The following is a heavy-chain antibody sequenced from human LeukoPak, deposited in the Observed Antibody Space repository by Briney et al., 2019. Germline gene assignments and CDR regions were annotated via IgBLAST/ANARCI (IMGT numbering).Heavy chain of an antibody. D-gene: IGHD6-13*01. J-gene: IGHJ4*02. V-gene: IGHV3-48*01. Sequence: GGSLRLSCAASGFTFSRYSMNWVRQAPGKGLEWVSYISSSSSTVYYADSVKGRFTISRDNSKNTLYLQMNSLRAEDTAVYYCAKDNVAAAGRYFDYWGQGTLVTVSS. CDR1: GFTFSRYS. CDR3: AKDNVAAAGRYFDY. CDR2: ISSSSSTV.